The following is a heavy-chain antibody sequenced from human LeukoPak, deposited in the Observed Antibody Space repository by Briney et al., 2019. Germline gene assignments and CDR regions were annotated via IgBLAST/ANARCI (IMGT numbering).Heavy chain of an antibody. J-gene: IGHJ6*03. V-gene: IGHV4-31*03. CDR1: GGSISSGGYY. D-gene: IGHD3-22*01. Sequence: SETLSLTCTVSGGSISSGGYYWSWNRQHPGKGLEWIGYIYYSGSTYCNPSLKSRVTISVDTSKNQFSLKLSSVTAADTAVYYCARAGYYYDSSGYYPLGDYMDVWGKGTTVTVSS. CDR3: ARAGYYYDSSGYYPLGDYMDV. CDR2: IYYSGST.